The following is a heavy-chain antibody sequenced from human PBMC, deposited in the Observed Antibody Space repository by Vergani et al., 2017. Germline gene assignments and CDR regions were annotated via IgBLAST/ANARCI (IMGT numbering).Heavy chain of an antibody. CDR2: IRYDGSNK. CDR3: ARSARSSWSAHVDY. CDR1: GFTFSSYG. D-gene: IGHD6-13*01. V-gene: IGHV3-30*02. Sequence: QVQLVESGGGVVQPGGSLRLSCAASGFTFSSYGMHWVRQAPGKGLEWVAFIRYDGSNKYYADSVKGRFTISRDNSKNTLYLQMNSLRSDDTAVYYCARSARSSWSAHVDYWGQGTLVTVSS. J-gene: IGHJ4*02.